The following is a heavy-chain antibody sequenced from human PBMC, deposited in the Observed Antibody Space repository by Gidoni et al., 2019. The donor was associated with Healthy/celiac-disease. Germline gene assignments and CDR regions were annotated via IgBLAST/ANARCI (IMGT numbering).Heavy chain of an antibody. CDR2: IISKANSFAT. D-gene: IGHD6-13*01. Sequence: EVQLVESGGGLVQPGGSLILSCAASGLPFGGADMHWVRQDSGKGLGWVVRIISKANSFATSYSASVKGRFTISRDDSKNTAYLQMNSLETEDTAVYYCTRPSTSSSWFRSYWYFDLWGRGTLVTVSS. J-gene: IGHJ2*01. CDR3: TRPSTSSSWFRSYWYFDL. V-gene: IGHV3-73*01. CDR1: GLPFGGAD.